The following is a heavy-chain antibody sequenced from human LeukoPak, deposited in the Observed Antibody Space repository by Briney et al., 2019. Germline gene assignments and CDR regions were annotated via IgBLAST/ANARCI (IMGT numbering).Heavy chain of an antibody. D-gene: IGHD4-23*01. J-gene: IGHJ4*02. CDR2: IYYSGST. V-gene: IGHV4-30-4*01. CDR3: ARDHGGNDDYYFDY. Sequence: PSETLSLTCTVSGGSISSGDYHWSWLRQPPGKGLEWIGYIYYSGSTYYNPSLKSRVIISRDTSKNQFSLKLNSVTAADTAVYYCARDHGGNDDYYFDYWGQGTLVTVSS. CDR1: GGSISSGDYH.